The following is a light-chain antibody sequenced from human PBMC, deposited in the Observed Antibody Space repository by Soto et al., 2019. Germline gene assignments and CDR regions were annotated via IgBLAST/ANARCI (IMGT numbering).Light chain of an antibody. V-gene: IGLV1-47*01. J-gene: IGLJ3*02. CDR2: KNS. Sequence: QSAVTQPPSASGTPGQRVTISCSGSSSNIGSNYVYWYQHLPGTAPKVLIYKNSHRPSGVPDRFSGSKSDTSASLAISGLRSEDEAHYYCAVWDDSLSGVVFGGGTKLTVL. CDR1: SSNIGSNY. CDR3: AVWDDSLSGVV.